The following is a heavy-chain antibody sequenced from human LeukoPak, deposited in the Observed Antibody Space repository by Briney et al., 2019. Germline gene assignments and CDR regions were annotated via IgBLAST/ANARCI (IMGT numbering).Heavy chain of an antibody. J-gene: IGHJ4*02. CDR3: TKGQRANSGYFYFDY. CDR1: GFTVGSNY. Sequence: GGSLRLSCAASGFTVGSNYMSWVRQAPGKGLEWVSAISNSGGSTYYADSVKGRFTISRDNSIDTVYLQMNSLRAEDTAIYYCTKGQRANSGYFYFDYWGQGTLVTVSS. D-gene: IGHD3-22*01. CDR2: ISNSGGST. V-gene: IGHV3-23*01.